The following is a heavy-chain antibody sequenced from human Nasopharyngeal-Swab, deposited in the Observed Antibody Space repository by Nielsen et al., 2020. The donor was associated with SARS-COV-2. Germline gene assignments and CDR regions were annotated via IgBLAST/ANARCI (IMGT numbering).Heavy chain of an antibody. D-gene: IGHD3-22*01. V-gene: IGHV3-33*01. Sequence: GESLKISCAASGFTFSSYGMHWVRQAPGKGLEWVAVIWYDGSNKYYADSVKGRFTISRDNSKNTLYLQMNSLRAEDTAVYYCVRDYYDSSGYYYFDYWGQGTLVTVSS. CDR1: GFTFSSYG. CDR2: IWYDGSNK. CDR3: VRDYYDSSGYYYFDY. J-gene: IGHJ4*02.